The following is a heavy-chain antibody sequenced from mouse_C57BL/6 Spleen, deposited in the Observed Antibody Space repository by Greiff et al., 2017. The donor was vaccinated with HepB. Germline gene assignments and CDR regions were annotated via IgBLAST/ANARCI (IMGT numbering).Heavy chain of an antibody. CDR2: INPNNGGT. CDR1: GYTFTDYY. CDR3: ARLTTVTPWYFDV. Sequence: VQLQQSGPELVKPGASVKISCKASGYTFTDYYMNWVKQSHGKSLEWIGDINPNNGGTSYNQKFKGKATLTVDKSSSTAYMELRSLTSEDSAVYYCARLTTVTPWYFDVWGTGTTVTVSS. V-gene: IGHV1-26*01. J-gene: IGHJ1*03. D-gene: IGHD1-1*01.